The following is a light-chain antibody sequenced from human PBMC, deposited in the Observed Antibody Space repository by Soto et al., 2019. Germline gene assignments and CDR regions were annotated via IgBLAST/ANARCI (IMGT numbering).Light chain of an antibody. CDR2: TAS. CDR3: QEYSGPPYT. Sequence: DIQMTQSPSSLSASVGDRVTITCRASQGIRNYLAWYQQKPGKVPKLLIYTASTLQSGVPSRFSGSGSGTDFTLTSSSLQPEDVATYYCQEYSGPPYTFGQGTKLEIK. V-gene: IGKV1-27*01. J-gene: IGKJ2*01. CDR1: QGIRNY.